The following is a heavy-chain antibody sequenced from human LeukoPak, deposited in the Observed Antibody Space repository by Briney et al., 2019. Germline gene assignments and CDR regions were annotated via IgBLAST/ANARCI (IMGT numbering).Heavy chain of an antibody. V-gene: IGHV4-38-2*02. CDR1: GYSISNGYY. CDR2: INHSGST. J-gene: IGHJ4*02. D-gene: IGHD3-16*02. CDR3: ARRTFGGVIAY. Sequence: SETLSLTCTVSGYSISNGYYWGWIRQPPGKRLEWIGEINHSGSTNYSPSLKSRVTLSVDTSKNQFSLRLSSVTAADTAVYYCARRTFGGVIAYWGQGTLVTVSS.